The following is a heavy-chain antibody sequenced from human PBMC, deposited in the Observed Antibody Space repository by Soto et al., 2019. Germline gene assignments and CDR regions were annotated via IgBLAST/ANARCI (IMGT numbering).Heavy chain of an antibody. CDR2: ISGSGGST. D-gene: IGHD2-2*03. Sequence: GSLILSCAASGFTFISYAMSWVRQAPGKVLEWVSAISGSGGSTYYADSVKGRFTISRDNSKNTLYLQMNRLRAEDTAVYYCATHGYCSSTSCYLAQYFQHWGQGTLVTV. V-gene: IGHV3-23*01. J-gene: IGHJ1*01. CDR3: ATHGYCSSTSCYLAQYFQH. CDR1: GFTFISYA.